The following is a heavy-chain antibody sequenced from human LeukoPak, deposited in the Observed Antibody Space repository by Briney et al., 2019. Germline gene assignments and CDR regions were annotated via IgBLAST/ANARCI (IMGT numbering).Heavy chain of an antibody. CDR1: GFTFSSYA. Sequence: GGSLRLSCAASGFTFSSYAMHWVRQAPGKGLEWVAVISYDGSNKYYADSVKGRFTISRDNSKNTLYLQMNSLRAEDTAVYYCARDPYYYGSGSYKNDYWGQGTLVTVSS. CDR3: ARDPYYYGSGSYKNDY. V-gene: IGHV3-30-3*01. D-gene: IGHD3-10*01. CDR2: ISYDGSNK. J-gene: IGHJ4*02.